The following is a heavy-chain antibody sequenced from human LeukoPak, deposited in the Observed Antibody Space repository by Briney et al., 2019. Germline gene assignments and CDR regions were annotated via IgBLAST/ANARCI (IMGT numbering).Heavy chain of an antibody. Sequence: SETLSLTCTVSGGSISSSSYYWGWIRQPPGKGLEWIGSIYYSGSTYYNPSLKSRVTISVDTSKNQFSLKLSSVTAADTAVYYCATLSSSGWLTDYWGQGTLVTVSS. D-gene: IGHD6-19*01. CDR2: IYYSGST. CDR3: ATLSSSGWLTDY. V-gene: IGHV4-39*01. J-gene: IGHJ4*02. CDR1: GGSISSSSYY.